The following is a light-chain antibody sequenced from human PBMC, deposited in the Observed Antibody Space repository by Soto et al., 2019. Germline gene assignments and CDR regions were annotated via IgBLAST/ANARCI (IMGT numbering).Light chain of an antibody. V-gene: IGKV1-5*01. CDR2: DAS. J-gene: IGKJ1*01. Sequence: DIQMTQSPSTLSASVGDTVTVTRRASQSVSGWLAWYQQTQGEAPKILIYDASALQRGVPLRFSGSGSGTKFTLTITRLQPDDFETYYCQQYETFSGTFGPGTKVDIK. CDR1: QSVSGW. CDR3: QQYETFSGT.